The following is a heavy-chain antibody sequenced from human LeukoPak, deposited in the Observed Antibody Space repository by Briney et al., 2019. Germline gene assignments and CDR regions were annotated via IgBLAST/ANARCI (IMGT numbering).Heavy chain of an antibody. D-gene: IGHD3-10*02. V-gene: IGHV3-48*03. CDR2: ISSSGSTI. CDR3: AELGITMIGGV. CDR1: GFTFSGYE. Sequence: GGSLRLSCAASGFTFSGYEMNWVRQAPGKGLEWISYISSSGSTIYYADSVKGRFTISRDNAKNSLYLQMNSLRAEDTAVYYCAELGITMIGGVWGKGTTVTISS. J-gene: IGHJ6*04.